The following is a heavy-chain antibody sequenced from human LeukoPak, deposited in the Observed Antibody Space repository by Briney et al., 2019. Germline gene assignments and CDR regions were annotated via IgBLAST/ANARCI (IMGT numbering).Heavy chain of an antibody. CDR2: IKSDGST. D-gene: IGHD3-22*01. CDR3: ASAPSQIGGYYPEYFRH. V-gene: IGHV3-74*01. Sequence: GGSLRLSCAASGVTFSSYWMHWVRQAPGKGLVWVSRIKSDGSTNYADSVKGRFTISRDNAKNTVPLQMNRLRAADTGVYYCASAPSQIGGYYPEYFRHWGQGTLVTVSS. J-gene: IGHJ1*01. CDR1: GVTFSSYW.